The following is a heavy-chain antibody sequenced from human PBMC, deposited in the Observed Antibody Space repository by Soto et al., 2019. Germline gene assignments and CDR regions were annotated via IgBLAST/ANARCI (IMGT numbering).Heavy chain of an antibody. V-gene: IGHV3-33*01. J-gene: IGHJ6*02. Sequence: QVQLVESGGGVVQPGRSLRLSCAASGFTFSSYGMHWVRQAPGKGLEWVAVIWYDGSNKYYADSVKGRFTISRDNSKNTLYLQMKSLRAEDTAVYYCARDREVRGVYYYYGMDVWGQGTTVTVSS. CDR1: GFTFSSYG. CDR3: ARDREVRGVYYYYGMDV. CDR2: IWYDGSNK. D-gene: IGHD3-10*01.